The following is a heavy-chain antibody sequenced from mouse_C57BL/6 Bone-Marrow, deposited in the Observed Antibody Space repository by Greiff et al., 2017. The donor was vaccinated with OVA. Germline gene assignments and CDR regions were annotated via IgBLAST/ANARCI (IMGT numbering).Heavy chain of an antibody. Sequence: VQLQQSGPELVKPGASVKIPCKASGYTFTDYNMDWVKQSHGKSLEWIGDINPNNGGTIYNQKFKGKATLTVDKSSSTAYMELRSLTSEDTAVYYCARYPNYYGSSYRYCDVWGTGTTVTVSS. CDR3: ARYPNYYGSSYRYCDV. CDR1: GYTFTDYN. V-gene: IGHV1-18*01. CDR2: INPNNGGT. J-gene: IGHJ1*03. D-gene: IGHD1-1*01.